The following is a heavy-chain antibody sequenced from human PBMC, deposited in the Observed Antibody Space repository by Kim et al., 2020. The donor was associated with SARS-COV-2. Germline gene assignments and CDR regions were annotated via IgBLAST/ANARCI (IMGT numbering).Heavy chain of an antibody. Sequence: GGSLRLSCAASGFSFSSYPLHWVRQAPGKGLEWVAFISYHGVNKHYADSVKGRFTISRDNSKDTLYLQMNSLRPEDTAVYYCARRLGQLIAAARIYWGQGPPVAVPS. D-gene: IGHD6-13*01. J-gene: IGHJ1*01. V-gene: IGHV3-30*04. CDR1: GFSFSSYP. CDR2: ISYHGVNK. CDR3: ARRLGQLIAAARIY.